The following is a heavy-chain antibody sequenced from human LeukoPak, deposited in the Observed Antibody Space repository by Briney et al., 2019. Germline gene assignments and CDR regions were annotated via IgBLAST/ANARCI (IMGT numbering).Heavy chain of an antibody. CDR2: IYYSGST. CDR1: GGSISSYY. V-gene: IGHV4-59*01. D-gene: IGHD3-9*01. Sequence: PSETLSLTCTVSGGSISSYYWSWIRQPPGKGLEWIGYIYYSGSTNYNPSLKSRVTISVDTSKNQFSLKLSSVTAADTAVYYCARGLRYFDWFHHYWGQGTLVPVPS. J-gene: IGHJ4*02. CDR3: ARGLRYFDWFHHY.